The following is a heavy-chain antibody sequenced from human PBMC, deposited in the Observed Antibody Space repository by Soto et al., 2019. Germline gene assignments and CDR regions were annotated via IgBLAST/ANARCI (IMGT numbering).Heavy chain of an antibody. D-gene: IGHD3-10*01. CDR3: ARVAGYGSGSRHVDN. V-gene: IGHV1-18*01. J-gene: IGHJ4*02. Sequence: QVQLVQSGAEVTKPGASVKVSCKTSGYTFSTYGLSWVRQAPGQGLEWMGWSVADSVNTTYARKFQGRATVPTVRSTSTGYMELRSLTSDDTAFYFCARVAGYGSGSRHVDNWGQGTLVIVSS. CDR1: GYTFSTYG. CDR2: SVADSVNT.